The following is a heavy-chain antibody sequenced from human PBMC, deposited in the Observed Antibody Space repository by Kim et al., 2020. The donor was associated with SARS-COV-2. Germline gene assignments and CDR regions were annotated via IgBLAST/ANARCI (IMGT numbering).Heavy chain of an antibody. J-gene: IGHJ6*02. V-gene: IGHV3-23*01. CDR3: AKVASGMDV. CDR2: GST. Sequence: GSTNYPASGKGRFTISRDNSKTTLYLQLNSLRAEDTAVYYCAKVASGMDVWGQGTTVTVSS.